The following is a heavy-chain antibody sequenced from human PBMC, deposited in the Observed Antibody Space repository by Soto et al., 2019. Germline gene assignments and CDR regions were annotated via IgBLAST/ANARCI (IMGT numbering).Heavy chain of an antibody. J-gene: IGHJ6*03. CDR2: IYYSGST. CDR1: GGSISSSSYY. CDR3: ARHKITFGGYYMDV. V-gene: IGHV4-39*01. Sequence: PSETLSLTCTVSGGSISSSSYYWGWIRQPPGKGLEWIGSIYYSGSTYYNPSLKSRVTISVDTSKNQFSLKRSSVTAADTAVYYCARHKITFGGYYMDVWGKGTTVTVSS. D-gene: IGHD3-16*01.